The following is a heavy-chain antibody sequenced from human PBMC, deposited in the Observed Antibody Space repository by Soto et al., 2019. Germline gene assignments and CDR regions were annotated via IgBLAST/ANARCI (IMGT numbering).Heavy chain of an antibody. J-gene: IGHJ6*02. Sequence: QGQLVQSGPEVKKPGASVKVSCKASGYTFSRYGISWGGQAPGQGLGGMGWISGYNGDTIYAQKVQGRVTMTIDTSTYTAYMELRSLTSDDTAIYYCAKNGQPPYYYYGMDVWGQGTTVTVSS. CDR2: ISGYNGDT. V-gene: IGHV1-18*01. CDR1: GYTFSRYG. D-gene: IGHD2-8*01. CDR3: AKNGQPPYYYYGMDV.